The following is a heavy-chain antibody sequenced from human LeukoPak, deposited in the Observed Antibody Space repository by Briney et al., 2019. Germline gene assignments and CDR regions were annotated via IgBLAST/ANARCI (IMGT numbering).Heavy chain of an antibody. CDR2: INSDGSST. V-gene: IGHV3-74*01. Sequence: GGSLRLSCAASGFTFSSYGMHWVRQAPGKGLVWVSRINSDGSSTSYADSVKGRFTISRDNRKNTLYLQMNSLRAEDTAVYYCARWGLGKGDGFDIWGQGTMVTVSS. J-gene: IGHJ3*02. CDR3: ARWGLGKGDGFDI. D-gene: IGHD3-10*01. CDR1: GFTFSSYG.